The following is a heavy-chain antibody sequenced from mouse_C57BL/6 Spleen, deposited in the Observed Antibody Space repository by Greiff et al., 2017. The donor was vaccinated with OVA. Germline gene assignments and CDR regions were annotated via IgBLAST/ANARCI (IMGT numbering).Heavy chain of an antibody. J-gene: IGHJ3*01. D-gene: IGHD6-1*01. Sequence: EVQLQQSGPELVKPGASVKISCKASGYSFTDYNMNWVKQSNGKSLEWIGVINPNYGTTSYNQKFKGKATLTVDQSSSTDYMQLNSLTSEVSAVDYCATEQRSLFAYWGQGTLVTVSA. V-gene: IGHV1-39*01. CDR2: INPNYGTT. CDR3: ATEQRSLFAY. CDR1: GYSFTDYN.